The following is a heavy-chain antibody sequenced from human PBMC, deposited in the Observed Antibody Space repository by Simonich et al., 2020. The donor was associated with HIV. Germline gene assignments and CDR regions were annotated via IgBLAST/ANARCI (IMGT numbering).Heavy chain of an antibody. CDR1: GFTFSSYW. Sequence: EVQLVESGGGLVKPGGSLRLSCAASGFTFSSYWMSWVRQAPGKGLEWVANIKQDGSEKYYVDSVKGRFTISRDNAKNSLYLQMNSLRAEDTAVYYCARVTLGVGATGFDYWGQGTLVTVSS. D-gene: IGHD1-26*01. J-gene: IGHJ4*02. CDR3: ARVTLGVGATGFDY. CDR2: IKQDGSEK. V-gene: IGHV3-7*01.